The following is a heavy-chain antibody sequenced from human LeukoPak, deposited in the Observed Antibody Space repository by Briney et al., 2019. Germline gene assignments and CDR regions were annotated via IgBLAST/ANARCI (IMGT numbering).Heavy chain of an antibody. CDR2: IYYTGSS. CDR3: ARNKGQLAPFDY. Sequence: SETLSLTCTVSGGSISSYYWSWIRQPPGKGLEWIATIYYTGSSYYNPSLKSRVTISVDTSRNLFSLKLSSVTAADTAVYFWARNKGQLAPFDYWGQGTLVTVSS. V-gene: IGHV4-39*02. J-gene: IGHJ4*02. D-gene: IGHD6-6*01. CDR1: GGSISSYY.